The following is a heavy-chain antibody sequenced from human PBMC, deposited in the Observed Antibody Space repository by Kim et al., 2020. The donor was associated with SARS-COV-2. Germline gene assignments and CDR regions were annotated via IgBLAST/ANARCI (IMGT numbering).Heavy chain of an antibody. CDR2: MNPKSGNK. J-gene: IGHJ4*02. D-gene: IGHD1-26*01. CDR1: GYTFTSFE. V-gene: IGHV1-8*01. Sequence: ASVKVSCKASGYTFTSFEINWVRQASGQGLEWMGWMNPKSGNKGYAQKFQGRVTMTRDTAISTAYMELSSLRSEDTAVYYCAMSGSGSYDYFDYWGQGTL. CDR3: AMSGSGSYDYFDY.